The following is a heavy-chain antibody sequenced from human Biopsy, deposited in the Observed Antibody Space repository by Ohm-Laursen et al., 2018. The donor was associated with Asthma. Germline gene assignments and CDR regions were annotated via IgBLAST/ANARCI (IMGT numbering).Heavy chain of an antibody. J-gene: IGHJ1*01. Sequence: SLRLSCAASGFTFDDYCMSWVRQVPGQGLEWVVNIKHDGSEKNHVDSLKGRFTISRDDAKNLLFLQMISLRAEDTAVYYCARTFHFWSPYHAEHYQLWGQGTLVTVSS. D-gene: IGHD3-3*01. CDR1: GFTFDDYC. CDR2: IKHDGSEK. CDR3: ARTFHFWSPYHAEHYQL. V-gene: IGHV3-7*01.